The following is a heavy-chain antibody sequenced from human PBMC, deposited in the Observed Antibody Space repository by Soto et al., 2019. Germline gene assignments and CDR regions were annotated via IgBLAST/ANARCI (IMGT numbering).Heavy chain of an antibody. CDR1: GFSFSSYA. CDR3: PKCPGSTVTTYFNS. Sequence: PGGSLRLAGAASGFSFSSYAMSWVRQAPGEGLEWVSSISGGSNTYYADCVKARFTISRDNSKDTLILHMNSLRAEATPIYYCPKCPGSTVTTYFNSWGQGTLVTVPS. CDR2: ISGGSNT. V-gene: IGHV3-23*01. J-gene: IGHJ4*02. D-gene: IGHD4-4*01.